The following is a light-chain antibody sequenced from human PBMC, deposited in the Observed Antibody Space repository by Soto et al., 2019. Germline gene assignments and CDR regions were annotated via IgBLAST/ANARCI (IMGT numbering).Light chain of an antibody. V-gene: IGLV1-51*01. J-gene: IGLJ3*02. CDR1: NSNIGANS. CDR3: GTWHSTLSVEWV. Sequence: QSVLTQPPSVSAAPRQKVTISCSGSNSNIGANSVSWYQHLPGTAPKVVIYDDDKRPSGIPDRFSGSKSGTSATLDITGLQIGDEADYYCGTWHSTLSVEWVFGGGTKLTVL. CDR2: DDD.